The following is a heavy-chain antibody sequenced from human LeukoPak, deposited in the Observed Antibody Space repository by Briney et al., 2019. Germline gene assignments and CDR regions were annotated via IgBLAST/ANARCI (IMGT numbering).Heavy chain of an antibody. J-gene: IGHJ5*02. Sequence: GGSLRLSCAASGFTFSSYEMNWVRQAPGKGLEWVSYIRSSGSTIYYADSVKGRFTISRDNSKNTLYLQMNSLRAEDTAVYYCARLYCSGGSCYLGRGYNWFDPWGQGTLVTVSS. CDR1: GFTFSSYE. CDR2: IRSSGSTI. CDR3: ARLYCSGGSCYLGRGYNWFDP. D-gene: IGHD2-15*01. V-gene: IGHV3-48*03.